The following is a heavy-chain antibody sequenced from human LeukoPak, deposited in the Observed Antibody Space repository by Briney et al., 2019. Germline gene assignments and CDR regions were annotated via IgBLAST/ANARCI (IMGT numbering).Heavy chain of an antibody. V-gene: IGHV4-39*01. CDR1: GDSITSNTFS. CDR3: VRVDGSGYSPY. Sequence: SETLSLTCTVSGDSITSNTFSWGWIRQPPGKGLEWIGNVSYTGDTYYNPSPKSRVTMSADTSKNQFSLKVNSVTAADTALYFCVRVDGSGYSPYWGQGTLVTVSS. D-gene: IGHD5-18*01. J-gene: IGHJ4*02. CDR2: VSYTGDT.